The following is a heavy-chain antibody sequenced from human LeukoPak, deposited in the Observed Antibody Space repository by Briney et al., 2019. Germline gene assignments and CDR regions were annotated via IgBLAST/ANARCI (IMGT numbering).Heavy chain of an antibody. CDR2: MYHTGST. CDR1: NYSISSDFY. Sequence: PSETLSLTCTVSNYSISSDFYWGWIRQPPGKGLEWIGSMYHTGSTYYNPTLKSRVTISVDTSKNQFSLKLRSVTAADTAVYYCAREWGLRYFDWLLPFDPWGQGTLVTVSS. J-gene: IGHJ5*02. CDR3: AREWGLRYFDWLLPFDP. V-gene: IGHV4-38-2*02. D-gene: IGHD3-9*01.